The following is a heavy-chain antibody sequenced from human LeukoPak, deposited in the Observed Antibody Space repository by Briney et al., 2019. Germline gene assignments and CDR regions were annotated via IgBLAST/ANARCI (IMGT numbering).Heavy chain of an antibody. J-gene: IGHJ4*02. V-gene: IGHV1-2*02. Sequence: ASVKVSCKASVYTFTGYYMHWVRQAPGQGVEWMGWINPNSGGTNYAQKFQGRVTMTRDTSISTAYMELSRLRSDDTAVYYCAREGPDYGDYQINYWGQGTLVTVSS. CDR1: VYTFTGYY. CDR2: INPNSGGT. D-gene: IGHD4-17*01. CDR3: AREGPDYGDYQINY.